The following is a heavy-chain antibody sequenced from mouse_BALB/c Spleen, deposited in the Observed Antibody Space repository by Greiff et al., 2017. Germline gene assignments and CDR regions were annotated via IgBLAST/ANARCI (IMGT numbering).Heavy chain of an antibody. CDR2: IDPANGNT. D-gene: IGHD1-2*01. Sequence: EVQGVESGAELVKPGASVKLSCTASGFNIKDTYMHWVKQRPEQGLEWIGRIDPANGNTKYDPKFQGKATITADTSSNTAYLQLSSLTSEDTAVYYCARILRHYAMDYWGQGTSVTVSS. CDR3: ARILRHYAMDY. V-gene: IGHV14-3*02. J-gene: IGHJ4*01. CDR1: GFNIKDTY.